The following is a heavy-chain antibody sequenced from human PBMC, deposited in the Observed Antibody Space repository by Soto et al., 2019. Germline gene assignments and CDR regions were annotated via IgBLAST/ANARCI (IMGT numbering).Heavy chain of an antibody. J-gene: IGHJ6*02. CDR3: ARASREFSSSGGLDV. V-gene: IGHV4-61*01. D-gene: IGHD3-10*01. CDR1: GGSVNSDSYY. Sequence: QVQLQESGPGLVKPSETLSLTCTVSGGSVNSDSYYWTWIRQPPGKRLEWIGSLYYSGSTNYNPSLKSRVTISVDTSKNQFSLKVSSVTVADTAVYFCARASREFSSSGGLDVWGQGTTVTVSS. CDR2: LYYSGST.